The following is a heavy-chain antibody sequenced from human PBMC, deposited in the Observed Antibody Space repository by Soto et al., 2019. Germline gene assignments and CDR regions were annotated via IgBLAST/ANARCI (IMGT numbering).Heavy chain of an antibody. CDR1: GYTFTSYG. CDR2: ISAYNGNT. D-gene: IGHD6-13*01. V-gene: IGHV1-18*01. Sequence: QVQLVQSGAEVKKPGASVKVSCKASGYTFTSYGISWVRQAPGQGLEWMGWISAYNGNTNYAEKLKGRVTMTTDTSTSTAYMELRSLRSDDTGVYYCASDWAAAGPFDYWGQGTLVTVSS. CDR3: ASDWAAAGPFDY. J-gene: IGHJ4*02.